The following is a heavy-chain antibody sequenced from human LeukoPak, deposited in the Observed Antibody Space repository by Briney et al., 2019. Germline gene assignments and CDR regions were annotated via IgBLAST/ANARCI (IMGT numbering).Heavy chain of an antibody. V-gene: IGHV3-23*01. CDR1: GFTFSSYA. J-gene: IGHJ4*02. CDR3: AKEGGRGYSYGLFDY. D-gene: IGHD5-18*01. CDR2: ISGSGGST. Sequence: GGSLRLSCAASGFTFSSYAMGWVRQAPGKGLEWVSAISGSGGSTYYADSVKGRFTISRDNSKNTLYLQMNSLRAEDTAVYYCAKEGGRGYSYGLFDYWGQGTLVTVSS.